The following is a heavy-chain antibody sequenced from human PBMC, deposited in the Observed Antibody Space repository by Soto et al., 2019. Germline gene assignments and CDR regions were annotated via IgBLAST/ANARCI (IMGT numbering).Heavy chain of an antibody. Sequence: PGGSLRLSCAASGFTFSTYAMTWVRPAPDKGLEWVSTISDSGANTYYADSMKGRFTTSRDNSKNTLYLQMNILRADDTAVYYCARRLSYYYYYGMDVWGQGTTVTVSS. V-gene: IGHV3-23*01. CDR3: ARRLSYYYYYGMDV. CDR1: GFTFSTYA. CDR2: ISDSGANT. J-gene: IGHJ6*02.